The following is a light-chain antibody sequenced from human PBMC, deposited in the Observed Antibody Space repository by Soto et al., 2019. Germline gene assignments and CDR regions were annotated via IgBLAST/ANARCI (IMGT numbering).Light chain of an antibody. CDR3: SSDTSSSTVV. CDR2: EVS. Sequence: QSALTQPASVSGSPGQSITISCTGTSSDVGGYNYVSWYQQHPGKAPKLMIYEVSNRPSGVSNRLSGSKSGNTASLTISGLQAEDEADYYCSSDTSSSTVVFGGGTKVTVL. V-gene: IGLV2-14*01. CDR1: SSDVGGYNY. J-gene: IGLJ2*01.